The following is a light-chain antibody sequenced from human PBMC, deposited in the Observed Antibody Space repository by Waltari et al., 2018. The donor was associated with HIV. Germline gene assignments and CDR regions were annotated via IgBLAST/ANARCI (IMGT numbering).Light chain of an antibody. CDR1: SSDVGGYNL. J-gene: IGLJ2*01. V-gene: IGLV2-23*02. CDR2: EVS. Sequence: QSALTQPASVSGSPGQSITISCTGTSSDVGGYNLVSWYQQPPGKAPKLMIYEVSKRTSGVSNRFCGSKSGNTACLTISGLQAEDEAYYYCCAYAGSTTYVIFGGGTKLTVL. CDR3: CAYAGSTTYVI.